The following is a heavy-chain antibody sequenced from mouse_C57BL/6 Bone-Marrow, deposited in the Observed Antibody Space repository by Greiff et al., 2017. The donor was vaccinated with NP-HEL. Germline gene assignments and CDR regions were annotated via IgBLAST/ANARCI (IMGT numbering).Heavy chain of an antibody. V-gene: IGHV1-18*01. J-gene: IGHJ4*01. Sequence: VQLQQSGPELVKPGASVKIPCKASGYTFTDYNMDWVKQSHGKSLEWIGDINPNNGGTIYNQKFKGKATFTVDKSSSTAYMELRSLTSEDTAVYYCARTLITTVVATNAMDYWGQGTSVTVSS. D-gene: IGHD1-1*01. CDR1: GYTFTDYN. CDR3: ARTLITTVVATNAMDY. CDR2: INPNNGGT.